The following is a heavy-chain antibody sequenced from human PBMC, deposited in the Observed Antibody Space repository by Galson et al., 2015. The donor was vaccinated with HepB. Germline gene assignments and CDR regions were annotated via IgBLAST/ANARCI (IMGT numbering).Heavy chain of an antibody. J-gene: IGHJ4*02. V-gene: IGHV3-11*01. CDR2: ISSSGSTI. CDR1: GFTFSDYY. D-gene: IGHD6-13*01. CDR3: ARDDSSSWTFDY. Sequence: LRLSCAASGFTFSDYYMSWIRQAPGKGLEWVSYISSSGSTIYYADSVKGRFTISRDNAKNSLYLQMNSLRAEDTAVYYCARDDSSSWTFDYWGQGTLVTVSS.